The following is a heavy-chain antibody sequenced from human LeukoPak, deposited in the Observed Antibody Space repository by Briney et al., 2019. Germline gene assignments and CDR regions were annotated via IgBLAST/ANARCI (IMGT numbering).Heavy chain of an antibody. V-gene: IGHV3-23*01. D-gene: IGHD4-23*01. Sequence: GGSLRLSCAASGFTFSSYAMAWVRQAPEQGLEWVSVIGRSGADIQYADSVKGRFTISRDNSKNMLCLQMSSLRAEDTAVYYCAKYAPPTTVVTRYFDYWGQGTLVTVSS. CDR2: IGRSGADI. CDR1: GFTFSSYA. J-gene: IGHJ4*02. CDR3: AKYAPPTTVVTRYFDY.